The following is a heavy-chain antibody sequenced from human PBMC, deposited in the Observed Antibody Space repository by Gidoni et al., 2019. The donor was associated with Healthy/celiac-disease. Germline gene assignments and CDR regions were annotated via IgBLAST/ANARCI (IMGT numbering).Heavy chain of an antibody. D-gene: IGHD3-3*01. Sequence: QVQLVQSGAEVKKPGSSVKVSCKASGGTFSSYAISWVRQAPGQGLEWMGGIIPIFGTANYAQKFQGRVTITADESTSTAYMELSSLRSEDTAVYYCARAAKSYYDFWSGYHHNWFDPWGQGTLVTVSS. J-gene: IGHJ5*02. CDR2: IIPIFGTA. CDR1: GGTFSSYA. V-gene: IGHV1-69*01. CDR3: ARAAKSYYDFWSGYHHNWFDP.